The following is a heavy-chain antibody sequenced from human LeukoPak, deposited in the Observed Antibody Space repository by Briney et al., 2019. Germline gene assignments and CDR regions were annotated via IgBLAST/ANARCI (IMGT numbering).Heavy chain of an antibody. Sequence: PLETLSLTCAVSGGSISTYYLRWIRQPPGKGLEWIEYIYYSRSTNYNPSLKNRVTISVDTSKSQFSLKLSSVTAADTAVSYCAHGRLLHPFGFDPWGQGTLVTVSS. CDR1: GGSISTYY. V-gene: IGHV4-59*08. J-gene: IGHJ5*02. CDR2: IYYSRST. D-gene: IGHD6-25*01. CDR3: AHGRLLHPFGFDP.